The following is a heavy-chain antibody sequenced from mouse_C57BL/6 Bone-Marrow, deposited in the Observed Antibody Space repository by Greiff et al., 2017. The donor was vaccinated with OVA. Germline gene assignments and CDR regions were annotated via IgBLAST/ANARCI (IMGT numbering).Heavy chain of an antibody. CDR2: ISPGSGST. J-gene: IGHJ3*01. CDR3: ARAYYYSNYAWFAY. D-gene: IGHD2-5*01. V-gene: IGHV1-55*01. Sequence: QVQLQQSGAELVKPGASVKMSCKASGYTFTSYWITWVKQRPGQGLEWIGDISPGSGSTNYNEKFKSKATLTVDTSSSTAYMQLSSLTSEDSAVYYCARAYYYSNYAWFAYWGQGTLVTVSA. CDR1: GYTFTSYW.